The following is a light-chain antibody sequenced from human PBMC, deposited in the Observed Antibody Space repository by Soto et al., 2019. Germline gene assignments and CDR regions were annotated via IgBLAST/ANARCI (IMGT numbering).Light chain of an antibody. V-gene: IGKV3-20*01. J-gene: IGKJ1*01. Sequence: EIVWTQYPGTLSLSPGERATLSCRASVSVSNDHLAWYQRKPGQAPKLLIYGASYSATDIPYRFSGSGSGTDFTLTIARLEAEDFAVYICQQYGSTPPTFGLGTKVEIK. CDR3: QQYGSTPPT. CDR1: VSVSNDH. CDR2: GAS.